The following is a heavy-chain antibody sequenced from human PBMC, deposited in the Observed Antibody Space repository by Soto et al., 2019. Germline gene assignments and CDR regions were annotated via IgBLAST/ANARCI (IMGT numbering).Heavy chain of an antibody. V-gene: IGHV3-30-3*01. Sequence: GSLRVSCAAPGFTFSSYAIHRERQAPGKGLEWVAVISYDGSNKYYADSVKGRFTISRDNSKNTLYLQMNSLRDEDTAVYDCARVGRGVYGMDVWGQGTSVTVSS. CDR2: ISYDGSNK. D-gene: IGHD2-8*01. CDR1: GFTFSSYA. CDR3: ARVGRGVYGMDV. J-gene: IGHJ6*02.